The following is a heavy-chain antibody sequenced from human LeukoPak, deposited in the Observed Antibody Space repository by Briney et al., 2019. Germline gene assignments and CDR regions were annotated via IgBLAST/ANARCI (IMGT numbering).Heavy chain of an antibody. CDR2: ISYGNT. D-gene: IGHD5-18*01. CDR1: GGSISTYY. V-gene: IGHV4-59*01. Sequence: SETPSLTCSVSGGSISTYYWNWIRQTPGKGLEWIGHISYGNTDYNPSLKSRVTISVDTSKNQFSLKLTSVTAADTAVYYCARDKAHSYGRYFDPWGQGALVTVSS. J-gene: IGHJ5*02. CDR3: ARDKAHSYGRYFDP.